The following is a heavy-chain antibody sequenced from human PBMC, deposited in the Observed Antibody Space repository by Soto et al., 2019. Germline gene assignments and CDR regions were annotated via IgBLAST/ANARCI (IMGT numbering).Heavy chain of an antibody. J-gene: IGHJ4*01. D-gene: IGHD1-1*01. CDR3: GRDNLQRYDFDN. CDR1: GFTFSSYS. V-gene: IGHV3-21*01. CDR2: ISSSSSYI. Sequence: GGSLRLSCAASGFTFSSYSMNWVRQAPGKGLEWVSSISSSSSYIYYADSVKGRFTISRDNAKNSLYLQMNSLRAEDTAVYYCGRDNLQRYDFDNWGQGTLVTVSS.